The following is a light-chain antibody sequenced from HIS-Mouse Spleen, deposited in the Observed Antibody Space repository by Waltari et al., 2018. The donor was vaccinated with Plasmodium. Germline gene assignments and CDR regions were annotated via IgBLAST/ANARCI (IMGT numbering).Light chain of an antibody. Sequence: SYELTQPSSVSVSPGQTARITCPGDVLAKKYARWFQQKPGQPPVLVIYNDSERPSGIPERFSGSSSGTTVTLTISGAQVEDEADYYCYSAADNNRVFGGGTKLTVL. CDR3: YSAADNNRV. J-gene: IGLJ3*02. CDR1: VLAKKY. CDR2: NDS. V-gene: IGLV3-27*01.